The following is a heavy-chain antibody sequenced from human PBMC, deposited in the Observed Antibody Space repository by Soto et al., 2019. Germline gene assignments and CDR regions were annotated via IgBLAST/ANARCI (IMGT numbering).Heavy chain of an antibody. CDR1: GYTFTGYY. CDR2: INPNSGGT. J-gene: IGHJ5*02. V-gene: IGHV1-2*02. Sequence: ASVKVSCKASGYTFTGYYMHWVRQAPGQGLEWMGWINPNSGGTNYAQKFQGRVTMTRDTSISTAYMELSRLRSDDTAVYYCARDPIAVAGGRFDPWGQGTLVTVYS. D-gene: IGHD6-19*01. CDR3: ARDPIAVAGGRFDP.